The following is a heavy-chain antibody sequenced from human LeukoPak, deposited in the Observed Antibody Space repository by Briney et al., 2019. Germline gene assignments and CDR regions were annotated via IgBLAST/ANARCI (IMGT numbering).Heavy chain of an antibody. CDR2: LYYNGDI. CDR1: GGSFSSRSNY. Sequence: SETLSLTCTVSGGSFSSRSNYWAWIRQPPGKGLEWIGSLYYNGDIRSNPSLKSRVTMSMDTSKNQCSLKLKSVAAADTAIYFCARGYTKGVNQEVWLYPSGQGTLVIVYS. V-gene: IGHV4-39*07. J-gene: IGHJ5*02. D-gene: IGHD4-23*01. CDR3: ARGYTKGVNQEVWLYP.